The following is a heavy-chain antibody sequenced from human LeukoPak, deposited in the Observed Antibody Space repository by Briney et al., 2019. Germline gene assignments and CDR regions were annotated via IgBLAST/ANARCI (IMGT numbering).Heavy chain of an antibody. V-gene: IGHV4-4*09. Sequence: SETLSPTCTVSGDSIGSYYWSWIRQPLGKGLEWIGYIYTSGGTNYIPSLKGRVTISIDTSKNQFSLKLSSVTAADSAVYYCARLTRLSTSPDRYYLDYWGQGTLVTVSS. CDR3: ARLTRLSTSPDRYYLDY. D-gene: IGHD6-6*01. CDR1: GDSIGSYY. CDR2: IYTSGGT. J-gene: IGHJ4*02.